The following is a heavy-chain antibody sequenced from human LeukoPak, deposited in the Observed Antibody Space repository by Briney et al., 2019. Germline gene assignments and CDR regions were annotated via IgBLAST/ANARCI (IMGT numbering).Heavy chain of an antibody. CDR3: ARDRGSYYYDSSGYFDY. D-gene: IGHD3-22*01. Sequence: SETLSLTCTVSGGSISSSSYYWGWIRQPPGKGLEWIGSIYYSGSTYYNPSLKSRVTISVDTSKNQFSLKLSSVTAADTAVYYCARDRGSYYYDSSGYFDYWGQGTLVTVSS. CDR2: IYYSGST. J-gene: IGHJ4*02. CDR1: GGSISSSSYY. V-gene: IGHV4-39*07.